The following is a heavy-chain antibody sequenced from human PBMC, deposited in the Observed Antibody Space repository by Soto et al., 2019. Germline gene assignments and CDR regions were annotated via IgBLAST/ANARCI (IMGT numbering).Heavy chain of an antibody. CDR3: AREVAAPYYGMDV. CDR1: GFTFSAYY. J-gene: IGHJ6*02. CDR2: ISSSSSYT. V-gene: IGHV3-11*06. D-gene: IGHD6-13*01. Sequence: QVQLVESGGGLVNPGGSLRLSCAASGFTFSAYYMSWIRQAPGKGLEWVSYISSSSSYTNYADSVKGRFTISRDNAKNSLYLQMNSLRADDTAVYYCAREVAAPYYGMDVWGQGTTVTVSS.